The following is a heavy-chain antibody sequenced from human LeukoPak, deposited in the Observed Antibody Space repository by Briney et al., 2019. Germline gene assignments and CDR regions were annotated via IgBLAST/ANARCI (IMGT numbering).Heavy chain of an antibody. CDR3: ARDGPPYGDYLSNWFDP. CDR1: GFTFSSYS. CDR2: ISSSSSYI. V-gene: IGHV3-21*03. J-gene: IGHJ5*02. D-gene: IGHD4-17*01. Sequence: GGSLRLSCAASGFTFSSYSMNWVRQAPGKGLEWVSSISSSSSYIYYADSVKGRFTISRDNAKNSLYPQMNSLRAEDTAVYYCARDGPPYGDYLSNWFDPWGQGTLVTVSS.